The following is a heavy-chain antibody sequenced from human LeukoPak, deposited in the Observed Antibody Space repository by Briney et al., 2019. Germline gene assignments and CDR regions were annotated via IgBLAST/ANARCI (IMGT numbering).Heavy chain of an antibody. Sequence: PGGSLRLSCAASGFTFSSYWMHWVRQAPGKGLVWVSRINSDGSSTSYADSVKGRFTISRDNAKNTLYLQMNSPRAEDTAVYYCARRTVVGTLDYWGQGTLVTVSS. CDR1: GFTFSSYW. J-gene: IGHJ4*02. V-gene: IGHV3-74*01. CDR2: INSDGSST. D-gene: IGHD6-13*01. CDR3: ARRTVVGTLDY.